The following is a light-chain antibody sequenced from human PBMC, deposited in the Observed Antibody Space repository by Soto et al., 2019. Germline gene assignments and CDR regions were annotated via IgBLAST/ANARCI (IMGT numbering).Light chain of an antibody. V-gene: IGLV1-40*01. CDR2: GNS. J-gene: IGLJ1*01. CDR1: SSNIGAGYD. CDR3: QSYDSSLSDV. Sequence: QSVLTQPPSVSGAPGQRVTISRTGSSSNIGAGYDVHWYQQLPGTAPKLLIYGNSNRPSGVPDRFSGSKSGTSASLAITGLQAEDEADYSCQSYDSSLSDVFGTGTKVTVL.